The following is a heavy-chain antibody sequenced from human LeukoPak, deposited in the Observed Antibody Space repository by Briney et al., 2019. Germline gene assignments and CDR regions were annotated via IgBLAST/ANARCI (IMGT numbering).Heavy chain of an antibody. D-gene: IGHD5-24*01. CDR3: ARRDGYNSYYFDY. J-gene: IGHJ4*02. Sequence: SETLSLTCTVSGGSTSSYYWSWIRQPPGKGLEWIGYIYYSGSTKYNPSLKSRVTISVDTSKNQFSLKLSSVTAADTAMYYCARRDGYNSYYFDYWGQGTLVTVSS. V-gene: IGHV4-59*08. CDR2: IYYSGST. CDR1: GGSTSSYY.